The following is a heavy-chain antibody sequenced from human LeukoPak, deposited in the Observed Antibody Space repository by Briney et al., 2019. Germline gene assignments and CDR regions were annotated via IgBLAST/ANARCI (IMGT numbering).Heavy chain of an antibody. J-gene: IGHJ4*02. CDR2: IKKDGSQQ. D-gene: IGHD6-13*01. V-gene: IGHV3-7*01. Sequence: GGSLRLSCVASGFSFRDHWMNWFRQAPGKGLEWVATIKKDGSQQYYVDSMKGRFTISRDNSKNTLYLQMNSLRAADTAVYYCAREDSSSWSTGSFDYWGQGTLVTVSS. CDR1: GFSFRDHW. CDR3: AREDSSSWSTGSFDY.